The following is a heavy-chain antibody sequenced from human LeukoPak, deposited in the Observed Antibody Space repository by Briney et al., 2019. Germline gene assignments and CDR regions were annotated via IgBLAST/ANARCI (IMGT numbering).Heavy chain of an antibody. J-gene: IGHJ4*02. V-gene: IGHV3-30-3*01. CDR1: GFTFGTYA. CDR2: ISDDGNNQ. CDR3: GREDSMIRGRPIPPIDY. Sequence: GGSLRLSCVASGFTFGTYAMHWVRQAPGKGLEWMAVISDDGNNQYYADSVKGRFTISRDNSRNTMYLQMSSLRAEGTAVYYCGREDSMIRGRPIPPIDYWGQGIRDSVSS. D-gene: IGHD3-10*01.